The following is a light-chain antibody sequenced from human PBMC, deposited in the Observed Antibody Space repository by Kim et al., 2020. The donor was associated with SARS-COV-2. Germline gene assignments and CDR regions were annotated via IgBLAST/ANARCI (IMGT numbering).Light chain of an antibody. CDR2: QDN. CDR3: QAWDSSTVV. CDR1: NLGDKY. Sequence: VSPGQPATITCSGDNLGDKYVCWYQQKPGQSPVMVIHQDNKRPSGIPERFSGSNSGNTATLTISGTQAMDEADYYCQAWDSSTVVFGGGTQLTVL. J-gene: IGLJ2*01. V-gene: IGLV3-1*01.